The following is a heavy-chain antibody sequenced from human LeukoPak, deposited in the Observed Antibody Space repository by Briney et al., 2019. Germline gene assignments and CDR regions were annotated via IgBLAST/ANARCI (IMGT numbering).Heavy chain of an antibody. J-gene: IGHJ6*02. CDR2: INPNSGGT. V-gene: IGHV1-2*02. Sequence: GASVKVSCKASGYTFTGYYMHWVRQAPGQGLEWMGWINPNSGGTNYAQKFQGRVTMTRVTSISTAYMELSRLRSDDTAVYYCARDRPGYSSGWDIFYYYYYGMDVWGQGTTVTVSS. D-gene: IGHD6-19*01. CDR3: ARDRPGYSSGWDIFYYYYYGMDV. CDR1: GYTFTGYY.